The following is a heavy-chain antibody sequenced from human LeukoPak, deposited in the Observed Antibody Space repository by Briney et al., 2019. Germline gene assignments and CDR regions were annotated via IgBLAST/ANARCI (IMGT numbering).Heavy chain of an antibody. J-gene: IGHJ4*02. Sequence: PGGSLRLSCAASGFTVSSNYMSWVRQAPGKGLEWVSVIYSGGSTYYADSVKGRFTISRDNSKNTLYLQMNSLRAEDTAVYYCAKLVATVQSDYWGQGTLVTVSS. V-gene: IGHV3-53*05. D-gene: IGHD5-12*01. CDR3: AKLVATVQSDY. CDR1: GFTVSSNY. CDR2: IYSGGST.